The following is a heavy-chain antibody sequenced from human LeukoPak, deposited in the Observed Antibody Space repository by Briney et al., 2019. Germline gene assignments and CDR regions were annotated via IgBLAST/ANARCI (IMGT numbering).Heavy chain of an antibody. D-gene: IGHD6-19*01. CDR3: AKDLGGVAGTGGTDY. Sequence: PGGSLRLSCAASGFTVSSNYMSWVRQAPGKGLEWVSVIYSGGSTYYADSVKGRFTISRDNSKNTLYLQMNSLRAEDTAVYYCAKDLGGVAGTGGTDYWGQGTLVTVSS. CDR1: GFTVSSNY. V-gene: IGHV3-53*01. CDR2: IYSGGST. J-gene: IGHJ4*02.